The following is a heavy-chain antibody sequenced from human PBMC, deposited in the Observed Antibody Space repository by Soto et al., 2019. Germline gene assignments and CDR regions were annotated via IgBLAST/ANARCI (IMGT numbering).Heavy chain of an antibody. V-gene: IGHV4-4*02. Sequence: PSETLSLTCAVSGDSISRSYWWSWVRQLPGKGLEWIGEIYHSGSTIYNPSLQSRVTLSVDKSKNEFSLKMSSVTDADTAVYYCTSKFGQSLADAFDIWGQGTMVTGS. CDR2: IYHSGST. CDR1: GDSISRSYW. J-gene: IGHJ3*02. D-gene: IGHD3-16*01. CDR3: TSKFGQSLADAFDI.